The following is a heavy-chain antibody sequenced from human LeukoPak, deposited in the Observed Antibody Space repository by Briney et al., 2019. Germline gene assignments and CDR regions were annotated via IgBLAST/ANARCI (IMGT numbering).Heavy chain of an antibody. CDR1: GYTFTSYG. V-gene: IGHV1-18*01. CDR2: ITVYNGNT. D-gene: IGHD6-19*01. Sequence: ASVKVSCKASGYTFTSYGISWVRQAPGQGLEWMGWITVYNGNTNYSQKPQGRVTMTTDTYTSTAYSELSSLRSDDTAAYYCARAVAGIFYYYYHMDVWGKGTTVTVSS. CDR3: ARAVAGIFYYYYHMDV. J-gene: IGHJ6*03.